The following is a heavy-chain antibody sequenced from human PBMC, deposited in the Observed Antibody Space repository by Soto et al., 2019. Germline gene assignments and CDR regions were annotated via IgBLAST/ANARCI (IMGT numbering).Heavy chain of an antibody. CDR2: ISYGGTT. CDR1: GGSMNSGGYC. J-gene: IGHJ4*02. D-gene: IGHD2-15*01. CDR3: SRGILV. Sequence: QVQLQESGPGLVKPSQTLSLTCTVSGGSMNSGGYCWNWIRQHPGEGLEWIGCISYGGTTSYNPSLRRRVTLSVDTSKNQFSLKLSSVTAADTAVYYCSRGILVWGQGTLITVSS. V-gene: IGHV4-31*03.